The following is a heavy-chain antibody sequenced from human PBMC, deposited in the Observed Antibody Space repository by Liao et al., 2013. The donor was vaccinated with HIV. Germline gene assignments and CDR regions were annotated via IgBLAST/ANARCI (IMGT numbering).Heavy chain of an antibody. V-gene: IGHV4-59*01. CDR1: GDSMSSYY. D-gene: IGHD3-16*01. J-gene: IGHJ2*01. CDR3: ASSGGPYWFFNL. Sequence: QVQLQESGPRLVKPSGTLSLTCTVSGDSMSSYYWNWIRQPPGKGLEWIGYISDSGSANYNPKSSLRSRVAISVDTSKNQFSLQLTSATAADTAVYYCASSGGPYWFFNLWGPGTLVTVSS. CDR2: ISDSGSA.